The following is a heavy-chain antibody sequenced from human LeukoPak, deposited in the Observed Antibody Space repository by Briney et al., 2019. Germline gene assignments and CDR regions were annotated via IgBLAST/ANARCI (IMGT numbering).Heavy chain of an antibody. D-gene: IGHD5-18*01. CDR3: ARFGYSYGPD. J-gene: IGHJ4*02. V-gene: IGHV1-69*06. CDR1: GGTFSSYA. CDR2: IIPIFGTA. Sequence: SVKVSCKASGGTFSSYAISWVRQAPGQGLEWMGGIIPIFGTANYAQKFQGRVTITSDKSTSTSYMELSSLRSEDTAVYYCARFGYSYGPDWGQGTLVTVSS.